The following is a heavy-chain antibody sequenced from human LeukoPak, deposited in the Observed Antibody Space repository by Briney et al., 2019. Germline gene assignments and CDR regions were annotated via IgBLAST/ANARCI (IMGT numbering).Heavy chain of an antibody. CDR3: ARDYYGDYSKDY. CDR2: ISSSSRTI. CDR1: GFTFSSYS. Sequence: GGSLRLSCAVSGFTFSSYSMNWVRQAPGKGLEWVSYISSSSRTIYYADSVKGRFTISRDNAKNSLYLQMNSLRAEDTAVYYCARDYYGDYSKDYWGQGTLVTVSS. V-gene: IGHV3-48*01. D-gene: IGHD4-17*01. J-gene: IGHJ4*02.